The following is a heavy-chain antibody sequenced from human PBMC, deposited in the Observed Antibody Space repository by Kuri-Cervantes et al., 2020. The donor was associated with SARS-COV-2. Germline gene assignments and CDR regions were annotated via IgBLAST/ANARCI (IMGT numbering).Heavy chain of an antibody. V-gene: IGHV3-30-3*01. CDR3: ARDPGYCSSTSCYVAYFDY. D-gene: IGHD2-2*01. Sequence: GGSLRLSCAASGFTFSSYAMHWVRQAPGKGLEWVAVISYDGSNKSYADSVKGRFTISRDNAKNSLYLQMNSLIAEDTAVYYCARDPGYCSSTSCYVAYFDYWGQGTLVTVSS. CDR2: ISYDGSNK. J-gene: IGHJ4*02. CDR1: GFTFSSYA.